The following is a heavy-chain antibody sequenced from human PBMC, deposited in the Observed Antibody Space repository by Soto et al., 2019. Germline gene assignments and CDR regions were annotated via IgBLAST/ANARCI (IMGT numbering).Heavy chain of an antibody. CDR3: TRGYGDYVRDY. J-gene: IGHJ4*02. V-gene: IGHV3-73*01. CDR2: IRSKSNSYAT. Sequence: EVQLVESGGGLVQPGGSLKLSCAVSGFTFSGSAMHWVRQASGKGLEWVGRIRSKSNSYATAYAASVKGRFTISRDDSNNAAYRQMNSLKAEDTAVYYCTRGYGDYVRDYWGQGTLVTVSS. CDR1: GFTFSGSA. D-gene: IGHD4-17*01.